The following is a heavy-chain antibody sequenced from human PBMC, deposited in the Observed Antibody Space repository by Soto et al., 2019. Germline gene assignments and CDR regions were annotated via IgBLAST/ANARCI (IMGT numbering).Heavy chain of an antibody. CDR1: GFSLSTSGVG. CDR2: IYWDDDK. V-gene: IGHV2-5*02. D-gene: IGHD6-25*01. J-gene: IGHJ4*02. Sequence: QITLKESGPTLVKPTQTLTLTCTFSGFSLSTSGVGVGWIRQPPGKALEWLALIYWDDDKRYSPSLTSRLSITKDTSKNQVVLTLTNMDPVDTATYYGAHYSSDCYYFDYWSQGTLVTVSS. CDR3: AHYSSDCYYFDY.